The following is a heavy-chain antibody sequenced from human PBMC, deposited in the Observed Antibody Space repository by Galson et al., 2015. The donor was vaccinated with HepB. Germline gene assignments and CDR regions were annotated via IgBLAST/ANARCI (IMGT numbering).Heavy chain of an antibody. CDR2: ISSSSSYT. J-gene: IGHJ2*01. V-gene: IGHV3-11*06. Sequence: LRLSCAASGFTFSDYYMSWIRQAPGKGLEWVSYISSSSSYTNYADSVKGRFTISRDNAKISLYLQMNSLRAEDTAVYYCARDPYCSSTSCFISKRYFDLWGRGTLVTVSS. CDR3: ARDPYCSSTSCFISKRYFDL. D-gene: IGHD2-2*01. CDR1: GFTFSDYY.